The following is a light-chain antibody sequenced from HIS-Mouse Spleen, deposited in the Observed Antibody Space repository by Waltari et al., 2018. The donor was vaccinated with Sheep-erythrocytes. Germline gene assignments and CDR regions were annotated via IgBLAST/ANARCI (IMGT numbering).Light chain of an antibody. V-gene: IGLV2-11*01. CDR1: SSDVGGYNY. CDR3: CSYAGSYNHV. J-gene: IGLJ1*01. Sequence: QSALTQPRSVSGSPGQSVTISCTGTSSDVGGYNYVSWYQQHPGKAPKLMIYDVSKRPSGVRDRFSRSNSGNTASLTISGLQAEDEADYYCCSYAGSYNHVFATGTKVTVL. CDR2: DVS.